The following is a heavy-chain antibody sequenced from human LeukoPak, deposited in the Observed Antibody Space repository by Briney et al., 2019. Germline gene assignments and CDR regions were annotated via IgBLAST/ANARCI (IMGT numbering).Heavy chain of an antibody. CDR3: AKDRYSYAFEYSDS. V-gene: IGHV3-30*18. CDR2: ISNDGSKK. Sequence: GGSLRLSCAASGSTFSSYGMHWVRQAPGKGLDWVAVISNDGSKKYYADSVKGRFTISRDNSKNTLSLQVSSLRTEDTAVYYCAKDRYSYAFEYSDSWGQGTLVTVSS. D-gene: IGHD5-18*01. CDR1: GSTFSSYG. J-gene: IGHJ4*02.